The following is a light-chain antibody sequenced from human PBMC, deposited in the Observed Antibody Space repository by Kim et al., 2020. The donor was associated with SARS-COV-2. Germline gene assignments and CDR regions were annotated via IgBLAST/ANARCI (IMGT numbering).Light chain of an antibody. V-gene: IGLV1-47*01. CDR1: SSTIGSNY. J-gene: IGLJ2*01. CDR3: AAWDDSLSGVL. Sequence: QSVLTQPPSASGTPGQRVTISCSGSSSTIGSNYVYWYQQLPGTAPKLLIYRNNQRPSGVPDRFSGSKSGTSASLAISGLRSEDEADYYCAAWDDSLSGVLFGGGTQLTVL. CDR2: RNN.